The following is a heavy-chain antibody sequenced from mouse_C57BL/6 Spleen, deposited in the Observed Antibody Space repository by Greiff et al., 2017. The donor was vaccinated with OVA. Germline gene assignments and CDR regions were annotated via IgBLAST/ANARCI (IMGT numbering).Heavy chain of an antibody. J-gene: IGHJ1*03. CDR2: IWSGGST. CDR1: GFSLTSYG. V-gene: IGHV2-2*01. CDR3: ARNGDGYFDV. D-gene: IGHD1-1*01. Sequence: QVQLKQSGPGLVQPSQSLSISCTASGFSLTSYGVHWVRQSPGQGLEWLGVIWSGGSTDYNAAFISRLSISKDKSKSQVFFKRNSLQADDTAIYYCARNGDGYFDVWGTGTTVTVSS.